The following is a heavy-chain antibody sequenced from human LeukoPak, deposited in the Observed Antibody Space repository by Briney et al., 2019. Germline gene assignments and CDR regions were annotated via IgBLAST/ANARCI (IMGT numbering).Heavy chain of an antibody. D-gene: IGHD6-13*01. CDR1: GGSFSGYY. J-gene: IGHJ4*02. V-gene: IGHV4-34*01. CDR3: ASGSIAAAGTGGFDY. CDR2: INHSGST. Sequence: SETLSLTCAVYGGSFSGYYWSWLRQPPGKGLEWIGEINHSGSTNYNPSLKSRVTISVDTSKNQFSLKLSSVTAADTAVYYCASGSIAAAGTGGFDYWGQGTLVTVSS.